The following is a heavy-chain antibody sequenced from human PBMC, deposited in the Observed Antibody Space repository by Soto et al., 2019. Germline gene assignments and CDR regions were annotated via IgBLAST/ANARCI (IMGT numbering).Heavy chain of an antibody. Sequence: SVKVSCKASGYTFTSYAISWVRQAPGQGLEWMGGINLNFGNTDYAQKFQGRVTITTDKSTSTAYMELSSLRSEDTAVYYCARVSPASYYDSNGYYYGMDYWGQGTLVTVSS. J-gene: IGHJ4*01. CDR3: ARVSPASYYDSNGYYYGMDY. D-gene: IGHD3-22*01. V-gene: IGHV1-69*05. CDR2: INLNFGNT. CDR1: GYTFTSYA.